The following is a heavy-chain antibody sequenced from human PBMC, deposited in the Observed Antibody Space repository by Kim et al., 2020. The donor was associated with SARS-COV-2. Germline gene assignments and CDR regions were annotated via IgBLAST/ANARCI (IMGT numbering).Heavy chain of an antibody. D-gene: IGHD6-13*01. CDR2: IYYSGST. J-gene: IGHJ4*02. CDR3: ARHSTSAAGQPDIDY. Sequence: SETLSLTCTVSGGSISSSSYYWGWIRQPPGKGLEWIGSIYYSGSTYYNPSLKSRVTISVDTSKNQFSLKLSSVTAADTAVYYCARHSTSAAGQPDIDYWGQGTLVTVSS. V-gene: IGHV4-39*01. CDR1: GGSISSSSYY.